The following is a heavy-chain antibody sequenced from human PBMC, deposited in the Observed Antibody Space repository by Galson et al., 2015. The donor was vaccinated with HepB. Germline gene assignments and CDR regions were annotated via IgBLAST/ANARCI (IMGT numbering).Heavy chain of an antibody. V-gene: IGHV3-21*06. CDR3: ARDRGGQVVDY. CDR2: ISRFAVYI. J-gene: IGHJ4*02. D-gene: IGHD3-10*01. Sequence: SLRLSCAASGFAFSTYSMNWVRQAPGKGLEWVSSISRFAVYIYYADSVKGRFTISRDNAKNSLYLQMNNLRAEDTAVYHCARDRGGQVVDYWGQGTLVTVSS. CDR1: GFAFSTYS.